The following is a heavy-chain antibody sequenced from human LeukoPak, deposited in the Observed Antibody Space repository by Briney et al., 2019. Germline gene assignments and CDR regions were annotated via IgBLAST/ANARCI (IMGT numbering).Heavy chain of an antibody. CDR1: GYTLTELS. D-gene: IGHD6-13*01. CDR3: ATAGYSGYGMDV. J-gene: IGHJ6*02. CDR2: FDPEDGET. Sequence: EASAKVSCKVSGYTLTELSMHWVRQAPGKGLEWMGGFDPEDGETIYAQKFQGRVTMTEDTSTDTAYMELSSLRSEDTAVYYCATAGYSGYGMDVWGQGTTVTVSS. V-gene: IGHV1-24*01.